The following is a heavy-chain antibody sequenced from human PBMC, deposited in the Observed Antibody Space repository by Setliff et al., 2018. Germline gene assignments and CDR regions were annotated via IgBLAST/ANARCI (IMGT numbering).Heavy chain of an antibody. CDR1: GYTFTDYY. CDR2: TIPMFGS. CDR3: VREGLSFGPGCYPNWLDP. V-gene: IGHV1-2*02. Sequence: ASVKVSCKASGYTFTDYYIHWVRQAPGQGLEWMGGTIPMFGSNYAQKLQGRVTLTRDTSITTVYMELSTLTSDDTAVYYCVREGLSFGPGCYPNWLDPWGQGTLVTVSS. D-gene: IGHD3-3*01. J-gene: IGHJ5*02.